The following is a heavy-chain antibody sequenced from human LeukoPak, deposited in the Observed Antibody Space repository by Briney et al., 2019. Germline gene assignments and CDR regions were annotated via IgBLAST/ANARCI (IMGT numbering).Heavy chain of an antibody. Sequence: AGGSLRLSCAASGFTVSSNYMSWVRQAPGKGLEWVSVIYSGGSTYYADSVKGRFTISRDNSKNTLYLQMNSLRAEDTAVYYCATVYGDYVGDAFDIWGQGTMVTVSS. D-gene: IGHD4-17*01. CDR2: IYSGGST. CDR1: GFTVSSNY. CDR3: ATVYGDYVGDAFDI. J-gene: IGHJ3*02. V-gene: IGHV3-66*01.